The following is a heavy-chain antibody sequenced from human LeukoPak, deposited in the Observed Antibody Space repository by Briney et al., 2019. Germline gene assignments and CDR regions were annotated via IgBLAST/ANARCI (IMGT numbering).Heavy chain of an antibody. CDR2: ISGNGHTI. Sequence: GGSLRLSCAASGFTFHVYAIYWVRQAPGKGLEWVSLISGNGHTISYADSVRGRFTISRDNTKNSLYLQMDSLTTEDTAVYYCPRDDGASSLLDFWGQGTLVTVSS. CDR1: GFTFHVYA. V-gene: IGHV3-43*02. CDR3: PRDDGASSLLDF. D-gene: IGHD3-16*02. J-gene: IGHJ4*02.